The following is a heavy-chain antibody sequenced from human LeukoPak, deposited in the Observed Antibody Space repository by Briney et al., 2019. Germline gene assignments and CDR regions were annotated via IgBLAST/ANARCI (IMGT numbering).Heavy chain of an antibody. Sequence: ASVKVSCKASGGTFSSYAISWVRQAPGQGLEWMGIINPSGGATIYTQKFQGRVTMTRDMSTSTVYMELSSPRSEDTAVYYCAREVAGFDYWGQGTLVTVSS. CDR2: INPSGGAT. CDR3: AREVAGFDY. V-gene: IGHV1-46*01. J-gene: IGHJ4*02. D-gene: IGHD6-19*01. CDR1: GGTFSSYA.